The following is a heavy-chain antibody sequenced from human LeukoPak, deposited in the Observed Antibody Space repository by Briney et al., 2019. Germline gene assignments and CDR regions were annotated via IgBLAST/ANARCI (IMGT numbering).Heavy chain of an antibody. CDR1: GYTFTGYY. CDR3: ARDRSGSYGEYYFDY. Sequence: ASVKVSCKASGYTFTGYYMHWVRQAPGQGLEWMERINPNSGGTNYAQKFQGRVTMTRDTSISTAYMELSRLRSDDTAVYYCARDRSGSYGEYYFDYWGQGTLVTVSS. D-gene: IGHD1-26*01. J-gene: IGHJ4*02. CDR2: INPNSGGT. V-gene: IGHV1-2*06.